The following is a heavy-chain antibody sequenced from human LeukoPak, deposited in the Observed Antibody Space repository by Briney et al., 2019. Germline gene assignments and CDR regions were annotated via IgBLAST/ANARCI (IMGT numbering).Heavy chain of an antibody. Sequence: SETLSLTCTVSGYSISSGYYWGWIRQPPGKGLEWIGSIYHSGSTYYNPSLKSRVTISVDTSKNQFSLKLSSVTAADTAVYYCARSLYYYDSSGYFTTDYFDYWGQGTLVTVSS. V-gene: IGHV4-38-2*02. J-gene: IGHJ4*02. CDR2: IYHSGST. D-gene: IGHD3-22*01. CDR3: ARSLYYYDSSGYFTTDYFDY. CDR1: GYSISSGYY.